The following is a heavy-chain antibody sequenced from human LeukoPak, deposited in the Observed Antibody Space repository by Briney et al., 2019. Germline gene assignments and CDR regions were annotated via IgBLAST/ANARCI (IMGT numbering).Heavy chain of an antibody. D-gene: IGHD2-2*01. CDR1: GYSISSGYY. J-gene: IGHJ4*02. CDR2: IYHSGGT. Sequence: SETLSLTCAVSGYSISSGYYWGWIRQPPGKGLEWIGSIYHSGGTYYNPSLKSRVTISVDTSKNQFSLKLSSVTAADTAVYYCARLGYCSSTSCYYFDYWGQGTLVTVSS. CDR3: ARLGYCSSTSCYYFDY. V-gene: IGHV4-38-2*01.